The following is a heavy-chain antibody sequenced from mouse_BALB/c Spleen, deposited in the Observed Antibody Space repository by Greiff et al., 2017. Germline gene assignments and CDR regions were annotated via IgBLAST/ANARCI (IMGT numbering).Heavy chain of an antibody. Sequence: EVQVVESGGGLVQPGGSRKLSCAASGFTFSSFGMHWVRQAPEKGLEWVAYISSGSSTIYYADTVKGRFTISRDNPKNTLFLQMTSLRSEDTAMYYCARGYYDYDGGAMDYWGQGTSVTVSS. V-gene: IGHV5-17*02. CDR2: ISSGSSTI. J-gene: IGHJ4*01. CDR1: GFTFSSFG. CDR3: ARGYYDYDGGAMDY. D-gene: IGHD2-4*01.